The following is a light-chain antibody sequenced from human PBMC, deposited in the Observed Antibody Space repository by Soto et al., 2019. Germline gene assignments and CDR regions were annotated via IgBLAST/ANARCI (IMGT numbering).Light chain of an antibody. Sequence: QSVLTQPPSVSGAPGQRVTISCTGSNSNIGTGYDVHWYQQLPGTAPKLLIYGNTKRPSGVPDRFSGSKSGASASLAITGLQPEDEADYYCQSIDISLSGPVFGGGTQLTVL. J-gene: IGLJ2*01. CDR3: QSIDISLSGPV. CDR1: NSNIGTGYD. V-gene: IGLV1-40*01. CDR2: GNT.